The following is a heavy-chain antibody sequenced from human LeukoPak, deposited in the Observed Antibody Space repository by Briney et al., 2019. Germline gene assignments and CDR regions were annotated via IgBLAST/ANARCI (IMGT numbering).Heavy chain of an antibody. D-gene: IGHD6-19*01. V-gene: IGHV3-21*01. CDR3: ARDISGWLDY. Sequence: TGGSLRLSCAASGFTFSSYSMNWVRQAPGKGLEWVSSISSSSRYIYYADSVKGRFTISRDNAKNSLYLQMNSLRAEDTAVYYCARDISGWLDYWGQGTLVTVPP. CDR2: ISSSSRYI. CDR1: GFTFSSYS. J-gene: IGHJ4*02.